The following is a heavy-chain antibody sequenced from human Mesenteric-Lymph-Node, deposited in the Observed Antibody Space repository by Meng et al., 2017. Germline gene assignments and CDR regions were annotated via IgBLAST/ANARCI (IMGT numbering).Heavy chain of an antibody. CDR3: ACSRTFDY. J-gene: IGHJ4*03. V-gene: IGHV3-74*01. D-gene: IGHD6-13*01. Sequence: GESLKISCAASGFTFSNFFMHWVRQAPGKGLVWVSRINADGNSPIYGDSVKGRFTISRDNAKNTLYLQMNSLRAEDTAIYYCACSRTFDYWGQGTTVTVSS. CDR1: GFTFSNFF. CDR2: INADGNSP.